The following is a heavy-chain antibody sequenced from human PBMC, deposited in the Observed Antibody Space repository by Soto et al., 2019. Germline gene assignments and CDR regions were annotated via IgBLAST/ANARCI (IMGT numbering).Heavy chain of an antibody. D-gene: IGHD2-21*01. V-gene: IGHV3-21*01. CDR1: GFTFSSYS. J-gene: IGHJ4*02. CDR3: ARDLVEANPDFDY. Sequence: EVQLVESGGGLVKPGGSLRLSCAASGFTFSSYSMNWVRQAPGKGLEWVSSISSSSSYIYYADSVKGRFTISRDNAKNSLYLQMNSLRAEDTAVYYCARDLVEANPDFDYWGQGTLVTVSS. CDR2: ISSSSSYI.